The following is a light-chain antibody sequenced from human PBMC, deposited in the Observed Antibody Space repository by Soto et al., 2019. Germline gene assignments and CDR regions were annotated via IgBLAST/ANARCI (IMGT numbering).Light chain of an antibody. V-gene: IGKV3-15*01. Sequence: EMVMTQSPATLSVSPGERATLSCRASQSVSSNLAWYQQKPGQAPRLLIYGASTRATGIPARFSGSGSGTEFTLTISSLQSDDFATYYCQQYKSYSPITFGQGTRLEI. CDR1: QSVSSN. CDR2: GAS. CDR3: QQYKSYSPIT. J-gene: IGKJ5*01.